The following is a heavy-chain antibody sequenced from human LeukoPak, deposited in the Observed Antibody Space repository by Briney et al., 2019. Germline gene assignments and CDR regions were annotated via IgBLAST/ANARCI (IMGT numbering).Heavy chain of an antibody. J-gene: IGHJ4*02. CDR1: GFTFSSYE. Sequence: TGGSLRLSCAASGFTFSSYEMNWVRQAPGKGLERVSYISSSGSTIYYADSVKGRFTISRDNAKNSLYLQMNSLRAEDTAVYYCAAWYSSGWYGGYWGQGTLVTVSS. D-gene: IGHD6-19*01. CDR3: AAWYSSGWYGGY. V-gene: IGHV3-48*03. CDR2: ISSSGSTI.